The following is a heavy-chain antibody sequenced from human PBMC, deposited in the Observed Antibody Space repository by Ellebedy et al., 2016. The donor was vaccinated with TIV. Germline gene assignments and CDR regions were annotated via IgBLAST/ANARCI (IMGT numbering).Heavy chain of an antibody. Sequence: GESLKISXSSSGYSFTTYWIGWVRQMPGKGLEWMGIIYPGDSDTRYSPSFQGQVTISADSSISTAYLQWSSLKASDTAMYYCARHAYCGTTSCLLGQYDTFDIWGQGTMVTVSS. J-gene: IGHJ3*02. V-gene: IGHV5-51*01. CDR2: IYPGDSDT. D-gene: IGHD2-2*01. CDR1: GYSFTTYW. CDR3: ARHAYCGTTSCLLGQYDTFDI.